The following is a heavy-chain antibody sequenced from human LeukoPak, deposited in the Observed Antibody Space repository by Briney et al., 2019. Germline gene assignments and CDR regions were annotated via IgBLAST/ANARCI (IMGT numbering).Heavy chain of an antibody. Sequence: PSETLSLTCTVSGASISGYYWSWIRQPPGKGLECIGYIYYSGSTNYNPSLKSRVTISVDTPKNQSSLKLSSVIAADAAVYYCARVNSSGFDYWGQGTLVTVSS. V-gene: IGHV4-59*01. D-gene: IGHD6-19*01. CDR1: GASISGYY. CDR2: IYYSGST. J-gene: IGHJ4*02. CDR3: ARVNSSGFDY.